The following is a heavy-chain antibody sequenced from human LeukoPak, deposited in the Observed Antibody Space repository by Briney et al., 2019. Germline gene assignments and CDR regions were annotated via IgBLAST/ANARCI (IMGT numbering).Heavy chain of an antibody. CDR2: IKQDGREK. D-gene: IGHD4-17*01. CDR3: ARWDYGDYV. Sequence: GGSLRLSCAASGFTFSSYWMSWVRQAPGEGLEWVANIKQDGREKYYVDSVKGRFTISRDNAKNSLYLQMSSLRAEDTAVYYCARWDYGDYVWGQGTLVTVSS. J-gene: IGHJ4*02. V-gene: IGHV3-7*05. CDR1: GFTFSSYW.